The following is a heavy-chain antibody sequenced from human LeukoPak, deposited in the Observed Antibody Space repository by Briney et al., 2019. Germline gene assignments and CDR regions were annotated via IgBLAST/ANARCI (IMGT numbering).Heavy chain of an antibody. J-gene: IGHJ5*02. CDR1: GYSISSGYY. Sequence: SETLSLTCTVSGYSISSGYYWGWIRQPPGKGLEWIGSIYYSGSTYYNPSLKSRVTISVDTSKNQFSLKLSSVTAADTAVYYCARRDWFDPWGQGTLVTVSS. CDR2: IYYSGST. CDR3: ARRDWFDP. V-gene: IGHV4-38-2*02.